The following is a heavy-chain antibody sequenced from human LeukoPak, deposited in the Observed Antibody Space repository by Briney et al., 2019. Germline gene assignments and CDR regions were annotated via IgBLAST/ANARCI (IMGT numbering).Heavy chain of an antibody. J-gene: IGHJ4*02. CDR2: IKSKTDGGTT. D-gene: IGHD5-18*01. Sequence: GGSLRLSCAASGFTFSNAWMSWVRQAPGKGLEWVGRIKSKTDGGTTDCAAPVKGRFTISRDDSKNTLYLQMNSLKTEDTAVYYCTTDRLGYSYAPENWGQGTLVTVSS. V-gene: IGHV3-15*01. CDR3: TTDRLGYSYAPEN. CDR1: GFTFSNAW.